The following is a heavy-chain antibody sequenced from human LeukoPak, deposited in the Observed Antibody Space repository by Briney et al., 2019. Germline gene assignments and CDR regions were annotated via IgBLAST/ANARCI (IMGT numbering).Heavy chain of an antibody. CDR1: GYTFTSYG. J-gene: IGHJ4*02. D-gene: IGHD6-19*01. Sequence: ASVKVSCKASGYTFTSYGISWVRQAPGQGLEWMGWIGAYNGNTNYAQKLQGRVTMTTDTSTSTAYMELRSLRSDDTAVYYCARSPPLAVAGTFDYWGQGTLVTVSS. CDR2: IGAYNGNT. CDR3: ARSPPLAVAGTFDY. V-gene: IGHV1-18*01.